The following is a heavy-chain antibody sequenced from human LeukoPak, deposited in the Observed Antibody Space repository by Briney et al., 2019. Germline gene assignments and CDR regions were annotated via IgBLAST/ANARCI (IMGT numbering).Heavy chain of an antibody. D-gene: IGHD3-10*01. CDR1: RFDFSNYW. Sequence: GGSLRLSCAASRFDFSNYWMNWVHQAPGKGLEWVANIKQDGSEKYYVDSVKGRFTISRDNAKNSLYLQMNSLRAEDTALYYCAKTTTRYGSGSAYFDYWGQGTLVTVSS. CDR2: IKQDGSEK. J-gene: IGHJ4*02. CDR3: AKTTTRYGSGSAYFDY. V-gene: IGHV3-7*03.